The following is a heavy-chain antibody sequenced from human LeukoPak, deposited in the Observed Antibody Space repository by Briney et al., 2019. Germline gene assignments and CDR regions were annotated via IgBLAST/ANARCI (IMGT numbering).Heavy chain of an antibody. CDR1: GFTFSTHG. Sequence: GRSLRLSCVTSGFTFSTHGMHWVRQAPGKGLEWVAFIRDNGRDEYYADSVKGRFTISRDTSKNTLYLQMNSLRAEDTAVYYCAKDGRSRNFDYWGQGTLVTVSS. CDR3: AKDGRSRNFDY. CDR2: IRDNGRDE. V-gene: IGHV3-30*02. J-gene: IGHJ4*02. D-gene: IGHD3/OR15-3a*01.